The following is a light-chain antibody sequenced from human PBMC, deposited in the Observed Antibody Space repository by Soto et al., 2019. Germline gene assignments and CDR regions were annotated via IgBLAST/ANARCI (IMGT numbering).Light chain of an antibody. CDR3: TSYAVSTPYV. CDR2: EVS. CDR1: SSDVGGSNF. V-gene: IGLV2-8*01. Sequence: QSLLPQPLSASGSAGQSATISCTGTSSDVGGSNFVSWYQQHPGKAPKLMIYEVSKRPSGVPDRFSGSKSANTASLPVSGLQAADEADYYRTSYAVSTPYVFGTGTKVTVL. J-gene: IGLJ1*01.